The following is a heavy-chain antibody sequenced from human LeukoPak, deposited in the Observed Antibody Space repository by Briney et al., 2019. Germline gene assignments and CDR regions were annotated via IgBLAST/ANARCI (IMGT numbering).Heavy chain of an antibody. J-gene: IGHJ4*02. D-gene: IGHD3-10*01. Sequence: PSETLSLTCTVSGGSISNSNYYWSWIRQPPGKELEGNASINYGGTTYYNPSLKSRVTISVDTSKNQFSLRLSSVTAADTAVYLCARYVVYGSGKYYFDYWGQGSLVTVSS. CDR3: ARYVVYGSGKYYFDY. CDR1: GGSISNSNYY. V-gene: IGHV4-39*01. CDR2: INYGGTT.